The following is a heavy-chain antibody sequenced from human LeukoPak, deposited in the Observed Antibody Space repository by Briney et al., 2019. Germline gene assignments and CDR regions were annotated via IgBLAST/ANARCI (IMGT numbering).Heavy chain of an antibody. D-gene: IGHD3-16*01. J-gene: IGHJ6*03. CDR1: GGTFSSYA. CDR2: IIPIFGTA. V-gene: IGHV1-69*05. CDR3: TRSPTYGEYMDV. Sequence: SVKVSCKASGGTFSSYAISWVRQAPGQGLEWMGGIIPIFGTANYAQKFQGRVTITTDESTSTAYMELSSLRSEDTAVYYCTRSPTYGEYMDVWGKGTTVTVSS.